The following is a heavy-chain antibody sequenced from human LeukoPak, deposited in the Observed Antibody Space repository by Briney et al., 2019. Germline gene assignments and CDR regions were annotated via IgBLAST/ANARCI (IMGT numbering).Heavy chain of an antibody. V-gene: IGHV1-2*06. Sequence: ASVKVSCKASGYTFTGYYMHWVRQAPGQGLEWMGRINPNSGGTNHAQKLQGRVTMTTDTSTSTAYMELRSLRSDDTAVYYCAAEIIAARNYYYYMDVWGKGTTVTVSS. CDR1: GYTFTGYY. CDR3: AAEIIAARNYYYYMDV. D-gene: IGHD6-6*01. CDR2: INPNSGGT. J-gene: IGHJ6*03.